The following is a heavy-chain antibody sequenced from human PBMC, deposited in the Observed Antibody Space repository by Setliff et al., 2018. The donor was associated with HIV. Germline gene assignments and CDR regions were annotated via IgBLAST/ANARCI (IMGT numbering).Heavy chain of an antibody. D-gene: IGHD2-15*01. Sequence: KTSETLSLTCAVYGGSFSGYYWSWIRQPPGKGLEWIGEINHSGSTNYNPSLKSRVTISVDTSKNQFSLKLSSVTAADTAVYYCAQRVRLGYCSGGSCYSSFDYWGQGTLVTVSS. V-gene: IGHV4-34*01. CDR2: INHSGST. CDR3: AQRVRLGYCSGGSCYSSFDY. CDR1: GGSFSGYY. J-gene: IGHJ4*02.